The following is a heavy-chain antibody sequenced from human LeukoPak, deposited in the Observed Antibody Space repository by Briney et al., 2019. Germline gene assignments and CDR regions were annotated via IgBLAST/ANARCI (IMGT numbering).Heavy chain of an antibody. Sequence: GGSLRLSCAASGFTFSSYSMNWARQAPGKGLERVSYISSSSSSIYYADSVKGRFTISRDNAKNSLYLQMTSLRAEDTAVYYCARGTRGLLRGSDPYYFDYWGQGTLVTVSS. D-gene: IGHD1-26*01. CDR2: ISSSSSSI. CDR3: ARGTRGLLRGSDPYYFDY. J-gene: IGHJ4*02. V-gene: IGHV3-48*01. CDR1: GFTFSSYS.